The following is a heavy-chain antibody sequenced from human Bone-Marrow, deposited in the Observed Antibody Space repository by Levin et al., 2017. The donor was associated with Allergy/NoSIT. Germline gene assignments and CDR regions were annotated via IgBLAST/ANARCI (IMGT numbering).Heavy chain of an antibody. CDR3: ATEVTITLDQ. CDR1: GFSFINPG. J-gene: IGHJ4*02. V-gene: IGHV3-15*01. D-gene: IGHD4-17*01. CDR2: IKSKIDGGTT. Sequence: GESLKISCKASGFSFINPGMSNINVWMNWVRQAPGKGLQWVGRIKSKIDGGTTDYAAPVRGRFTISTDDLKNTVYLQMNSLKTEDTAIYYCATEVTITLDQWGQGTLVTVSS.